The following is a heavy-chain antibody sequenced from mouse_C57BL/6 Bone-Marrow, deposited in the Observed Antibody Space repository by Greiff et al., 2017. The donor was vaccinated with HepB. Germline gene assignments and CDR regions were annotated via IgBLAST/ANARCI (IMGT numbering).Heavy chain of an antibody. D-gene: IGHD2-5*01. J-gene: IGHJ1*03. CDR3: ARYTIVTPHWYFDV. CDR1: GFTFSSYA. CDR2: ISDGGSYT. V-gene: IGHV5-4*03. Sequence: DVKLQESGGGLVKPGGSLKLSCAASGFTFSSYAMSWVRQTPEKRLEWVATISDGGSYTYYPDNVKGRFTISRDNAKNNLYLQMSHLKSEDTAMYYCARYTIVTPHWYFDVWGTGTTVTVSS.